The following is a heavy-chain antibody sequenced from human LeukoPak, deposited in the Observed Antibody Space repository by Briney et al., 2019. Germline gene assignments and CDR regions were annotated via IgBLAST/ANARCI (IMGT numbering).Heavy chain of an antibody. V-gene: IGHV4-34*01. D-gene: IGHD5-12*01. CDR2: INHSGST. Sequence: SETLSLTCAVYGGSFSGYYWSWIRQPTGKGLEWIGEINHSGSTNYNPSLKSRVTISVDTSKNQFSLKLSSVTAADTAVYYCARVAYSGYDSRSDYWGQGTLVTVSS. J-gene: IGHJ4*02. CDR1: GGSFSGYY. CDR3: ARVAYSGYDSRSDY.